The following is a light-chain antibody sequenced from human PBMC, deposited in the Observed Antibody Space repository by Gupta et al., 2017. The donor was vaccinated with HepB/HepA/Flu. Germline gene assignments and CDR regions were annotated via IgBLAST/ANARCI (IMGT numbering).Light chain of an antibody. CDR3: QHRSTWPWT. CDR2: DAS. J-gene: IGKJ1*01. V-gene: IGKV3-11*01. Sequence: VLTHSPATLSLSPGERATLSCRASQSVSRYLAWYQQKPGQAPRLLIYDASNRATGITARFSGSGSGTDFTLTISSLGPEDFAVYYCQHRSTWPWTFGQGTKVEIK. CDR1: QSVSRY.